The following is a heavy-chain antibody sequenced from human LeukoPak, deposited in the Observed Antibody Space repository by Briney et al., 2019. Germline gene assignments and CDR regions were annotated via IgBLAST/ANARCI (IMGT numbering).Heavy chain of an antibody. V-gene: IGHV3-21*04. CDR2: ISSSNSYI. D-gene: IGHD2-15*01. CDR3: AKYCSGGNCYSGLY. J-gene: IGHJ4*02. Sequence: GGSLRLSCAASGFTFSSYSMNWVRQAPGKGLEWVSSISSSNSYIYYADSVKGRFTISRDSSKNTLFLQMNSLRAEDTAVYYCAKYCSGGNCYSGLYWGQGTLVTVSS. CDR1: GFTFSSYS.